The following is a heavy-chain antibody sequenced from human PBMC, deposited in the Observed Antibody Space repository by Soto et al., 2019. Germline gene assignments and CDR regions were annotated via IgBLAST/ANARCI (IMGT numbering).Heavy chain of an antibody. Sequence: QVQLVQSGAEVKKPGSSVKVSCKASGGTFSSYAISWVRQAPGQGLEWMGGIIPIFGTANYAQKFQGRVTITADKSTSTAYMELSSLRSEDTAVYYCARIIYGSGSYYRPTVYYYYGMDVWGQGTTVTVSS. D-gene: IGHD3-10*01. CDR1: GGTFSSYA. CDR3: ARIIYGSGSYYRPTVYYYYGMDV. J-gene: IGHJ6*02. V-gene: IGHV1-69*06. CDR2: IIPIFGTA.